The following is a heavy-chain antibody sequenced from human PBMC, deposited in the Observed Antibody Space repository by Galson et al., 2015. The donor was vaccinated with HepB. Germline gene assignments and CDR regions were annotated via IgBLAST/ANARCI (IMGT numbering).Heavy chain of an antibody. CDR1: GGSISSNNW. J-gene: IGHJ4*02. CDR2: IYHGGST. V-gene: IGHV4-4*02. D-gene: IGHD6-19*01. CDR3: ARFREGGGWLDY. Sequence: CAVSGGSISSNNWWSWVRQSPGKGLECIGEIYHGGSTSYNPSLKSRVTISVDKSKNQFSLKLSSVTAADTAVYYCARFREGGGWLDYWGQGILVTVSS.